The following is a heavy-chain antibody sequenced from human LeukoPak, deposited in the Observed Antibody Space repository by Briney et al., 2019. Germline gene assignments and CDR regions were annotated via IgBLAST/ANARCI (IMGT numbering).Heavy chain of an antibody. CDR1: GFTFSNAW. D-gene: IGHD2-2*01. Sequence: GGSLRLSCAASGFTFSNAWMGWVRQAPGKGLEWVGRIKSKTDGGTTDYAAPVKGRFTISRDDSKNTLYLQMNSLKTEDTAVYYCTTDALPIVVVPAASLWGQGTLVTVSS. V-gene: IGHV3-15*01. CDR2: IKSKTDGGTT. CDR3: TTDALPIVVVPAASL. J-gene: IGHJ4*02.